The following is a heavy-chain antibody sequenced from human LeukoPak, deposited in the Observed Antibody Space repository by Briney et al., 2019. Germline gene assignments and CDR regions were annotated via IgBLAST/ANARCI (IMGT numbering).Heavy chain of an antibody. CDR3: ARSSTTYYYDTSSHY. D-gene: IGHD3-22*01. J-gene: IGHJ4*02. V-gene: IGHV3-30*02. CDR2: IRFDGTNK. Sequence: GGSLRLSCAASGFTFSNYGMHWVRQAPGKGLEWVAFIRFDGTNKYYADSMKGRLTISRDNAKNSLYLQMNSLRAEDTAVYYCARSSTTYYYDTSSHYWGQGTLLTVSS. CDR1: GFTFSNYG.